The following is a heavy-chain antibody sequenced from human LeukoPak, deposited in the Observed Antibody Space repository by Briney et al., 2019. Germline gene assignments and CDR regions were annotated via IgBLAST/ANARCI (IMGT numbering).Heavy chain of an antibody. V-gene: IGHV1-46*01. D-gene: IGHD4-17*01. CDR2: INPSGGST. J-gene: IGHJ4*02. CDR3: ARDANVGNYGELLDY. CDR1: GYTFTSYY. Sequence: ASVKVSCKASGYTFTSYYMQWVRQAPGQGLEWMGIINPSGGSTSYAQKFQGRVTMTRDTSTSTVYMELSSLRSEDTAVYCCARDANVGNYGELLDYWGQGTLVTVSS.